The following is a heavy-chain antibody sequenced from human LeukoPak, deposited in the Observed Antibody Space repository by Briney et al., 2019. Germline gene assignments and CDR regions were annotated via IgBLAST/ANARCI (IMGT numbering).Heavy chain of an antibody. J-gene: IGHJ4*02. CDR3: ARREGYCSGGTCYYDY. V-gene: IGHV3-74*01. D-gene: IGHD2-15*01. CDR1: GFTFSGYW. Sequence: PGGPLRLSCAASGFTFSGYWMHWFRQAPGKGLVWVSRINSDGSSTNYADSVKGRFTISRENAKNTMYLQMHSLRVEDTAVYYCARREGYCSGGTCYYDYWGQGTLVTVSS. CDR2: INSDGSST.